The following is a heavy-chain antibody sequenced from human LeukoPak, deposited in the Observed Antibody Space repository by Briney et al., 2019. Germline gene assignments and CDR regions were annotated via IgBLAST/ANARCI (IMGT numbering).Heavy chain of an antibody. V-gene: IGHV4-39*01. Sequence: PSETLSLTCTVFGGSMNINNYYWAWIRQPPGKGLEWIGSIYYSGSTYYNPSLKSRVTISVDTSKNQFSLKLSSVTAADTAVYYCARHPGYSSGWIYYYYMDVWGKGTTVTISS. CDR1: GGSMNINNYY. J-gene: IGHJ6*03. D-gene: IGHD6-19*01. CDR2: IYYSGST. CDR3: ARHPGYSSGWIYYYYMDV.